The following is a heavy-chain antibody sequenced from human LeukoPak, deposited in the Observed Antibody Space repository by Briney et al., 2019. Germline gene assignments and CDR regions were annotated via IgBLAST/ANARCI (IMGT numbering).Heavy chain of an antibody. CDR3: ARGEKYSSSWSVGWFDP. CDR2: IYYSGST. J-gene: IGHJ5*02. CDR1: GGSISSYH. D-gene: IGHD6-13*01. V-gene: IGHV4-59*01. Sequence: PSETLSLTCTVSGGSISSYHWSWIRQPPGKGLEWIGYIYYSGSTNYNPSLKSRVTISVDTSKNQFSLKLSSVTAADTAVYYCARGEKYSSSWSVGWFDPWGQGTLVTVSS.